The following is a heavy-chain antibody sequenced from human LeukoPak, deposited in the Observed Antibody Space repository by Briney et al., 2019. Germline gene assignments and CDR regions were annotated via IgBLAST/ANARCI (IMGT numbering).Heavy chain of an antibody. J-gene: IGHJ4*02. CDR1: GYTFTSYG. Sequence: ASVKVSCKASGYTFTSYGISWVRQAPGQGLEWMGWISAYNGNTNYAQKLQGRVTMTTDTSTSTAYMELRSLRSDDTAVYYCARDVLITMVRGVIITRPDYWGQGTLVTVSS. V-gene: IGHV1-18*01. D-gene: IGHD3-10*01. CDR2: ISAYNGNT. CDR3: ARDVLITMVRGVIITRPDY.